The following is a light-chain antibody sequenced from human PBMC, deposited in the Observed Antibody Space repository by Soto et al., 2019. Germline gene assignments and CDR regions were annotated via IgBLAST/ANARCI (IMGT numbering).Light chain of an antibody. CDR1: QSVSSF. J-gene: IGKJ3*01. V-gene: IGKV3-11*01. CDR2: DAS. CDR3: QPRSNWPS. Sequence: EIVLTQSPGTLSLSPGERATLSCRASQSVSSFLAWYQQKPGQAPRLLIYDASNRATGIPTRFSGSGSGTDFTLTISSLKPEDFAVYYCQPRSNWPSFGPGTKVDI.